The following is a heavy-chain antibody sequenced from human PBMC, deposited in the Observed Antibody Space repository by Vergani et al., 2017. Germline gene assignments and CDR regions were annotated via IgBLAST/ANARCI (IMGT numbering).Heavy chain of an antibody. D-gene: IGHD4-11*01. CDR2: ISSSSSYI. V-gene: IGHV3-21*01. Sequence: EVQLVESGGGLVKPGGPLRLSCAASGFTFSSYSMNWVRQAPGKGLEWVSSISSSSSYIYYADSVKGRFTISRDNAKNSLYLQMNSLRAEDTAVYYCARSKVSYYGMDVWGQGTTVTVSS. CDR3: ARSKVSYYGMDV. CDR1: GFTFSSYS. J-gene: IGHJ6*02.